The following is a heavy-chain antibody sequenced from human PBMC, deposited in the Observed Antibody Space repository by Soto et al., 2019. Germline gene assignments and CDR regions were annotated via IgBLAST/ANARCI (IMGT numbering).Heavy chain of an antibody. CDR3: ATDVPATAALLSDY. J-gene: IGHJ4*02. CDR2: ISAYNGNT. CDR1: GYTFTHYG. V-gene: IGHV1-18*04. Sequence: QVHLVQSGGEVKKSGASVKVSCKASGYTFTHYGISWVRQAPGQGLEWMGWISAYNGNTYNTQKVQGRVTMTIDTYTYTAYMVLRSLRSDDTAVFYCATDVPATAALLSDYWGQGTLVTVSS. D-gene: IGHD2-2*01.